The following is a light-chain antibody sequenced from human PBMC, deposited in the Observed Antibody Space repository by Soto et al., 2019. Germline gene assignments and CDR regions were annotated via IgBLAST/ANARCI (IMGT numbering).Light chain of an antibody. J-gene: IGLJ1*01. CDR1: SSDVGGYNY. CDR3: SSYTNSSTDG. CDR2: DVT. Sequence: QSALTQPASVSGSPGQSITISCTGTSSDVGGYNYVSWYQQHPGKAPKLMIYDVTNRPSGVSNRFSGSKSGNTASLTISGLQAEDEDDYYCSSYTNSSTDGFGTGTKVTGL. V-gene: IGLV2-14*01.